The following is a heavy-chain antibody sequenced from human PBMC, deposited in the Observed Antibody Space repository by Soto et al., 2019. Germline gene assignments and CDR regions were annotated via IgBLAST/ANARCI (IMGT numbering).Heavy chain of an antibody. CDR2: IYYSGST. D-gene: IGHD3-10*01. Sequence: SETLSLTCTVSGGSISSYYWSWIRQPPGKGLEWIGYIYYSGSTNYNPSLKSRVTISVDTSKNQFSLKLSSVTAADTAVYYCARDWYYYGSGSYYYYYYGMDVWGQGTTVTSP. CDR1: GGSISSYY. V-gene: IGHV4-59*01. CDR3: ARDWYYYGSGSYYYYYYGMDV. J-gene: IGHJ6*02.